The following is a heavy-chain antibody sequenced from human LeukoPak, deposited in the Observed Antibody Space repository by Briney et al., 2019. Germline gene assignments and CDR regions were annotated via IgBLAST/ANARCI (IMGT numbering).Heavy chain of an antibody. D-gene: IGHD2-21*02. CDR1: GFTFSSYA. Sequence: GGSLRLSCAASGFTFSSYAMSWVRQAPGKGLEWVSAISGSGGSTYYADSVKGRFTISRDNSKNTLYLQMNSLRAEGTAVYYCAINGAYCGGDCYPSLYFQHWGQGTLVTVSS. V-gene: IGHV3-23*01. CDR3: AINGAYCGGDCYPSLYFQH. J-gene: IGHJ1*01. CDR2: ISGSGGST.